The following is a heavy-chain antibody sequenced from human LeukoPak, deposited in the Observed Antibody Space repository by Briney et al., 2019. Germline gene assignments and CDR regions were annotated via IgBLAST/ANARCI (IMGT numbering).Heavy chain of an antibody. CDR1: GYTLTELS. D-gene: IGHD2-2*01. J-gene: IGHJ3*01. Sequence: GASVKVSCKVSGYTLTELSMHWVRQAPGKGLEWMGGFDPEDGETIYAQKFQGRVTMTEDTSTDTAYMELSNLKSDDTALYYCARDLSYCGATSCELDAFDFWGQGTVVTVSS. V-gene: IGHV1-24*01. CDR3: ARDLSYCGATSCELDAFDF. CDR2: FDPEDGET.